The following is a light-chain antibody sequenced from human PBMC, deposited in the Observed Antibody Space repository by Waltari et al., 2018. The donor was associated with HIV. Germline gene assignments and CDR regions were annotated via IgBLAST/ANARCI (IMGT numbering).Light chain of an antibody. CDR2: GAS. V-gene: IGKV1-27*01. Sequence: DIQMTQSPSSLSASVGASVTITCRASQAISSYLAWYQHKPGKIPKLLIYGASTLHSGVPSRFRGSGCGAHFTLTINNLQPEDVGTYYCQVYLSALSTTFGQGTRLEIK. CDR3: QVYLSALSTT. J-gene: IGKJ5*01. CDR1: QAISSY.